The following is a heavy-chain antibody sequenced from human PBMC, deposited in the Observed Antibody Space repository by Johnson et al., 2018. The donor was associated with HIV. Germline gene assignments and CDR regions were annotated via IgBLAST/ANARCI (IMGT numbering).Heavy chain of an antibody. CDR2: TRNKANSYTT. CDR3: TTDQLQQLVHDAFDI. Sequence: VQLVESGGGLVQPGGSLRLSCAASGFTFSDHYMDWVRQAPGKGLEWVGRTRNKANSYTTEYAASVKGRFTISRDDSKNTLYLQMNSLKTEDTAVYYCTTDQLQQLVHDAFDIWGQGTMVTVSS. CDR1: GFTFSDHY. J-gene: IGHJ3*02. D-gene: IGHD6-13*01. V-gene: IGHV3-72*01.